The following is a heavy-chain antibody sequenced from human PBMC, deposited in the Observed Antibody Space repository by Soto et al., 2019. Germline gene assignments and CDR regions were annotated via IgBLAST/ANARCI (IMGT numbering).Heavy chain of an antibody. CDR2: IYWDDDK. J-gene: IGHJ5*02. CDR1: GFSLSTSEVG. V-gene: IGHV2-5*02. CDR3: AHREILLVDPNWFDP. D-gene: IGHD1-26*01. Sequence: SGPTLVNPTKTRTLTCSFSGFSLSTSEVGVGWIRQPPGKALELLGIIYWDDDKRYSPLLNKRLTITKDTSKNQVVLTMTNMDPVDTATYFCAHREILLVDPNWFDPWGQGTLVTVSS.